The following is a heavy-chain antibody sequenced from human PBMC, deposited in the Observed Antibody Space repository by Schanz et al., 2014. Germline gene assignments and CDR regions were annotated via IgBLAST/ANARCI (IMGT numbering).Heavy chain of an antibody. D-gene: IGHD4-17*01. CDR2: INSVGSNT. CDR3: ASKMKLVLYGGKGHDSLDI. CDR1: GFTFSSHW. Sequence: EVQLVQSGGGLVQPGGSLRLSCAASGFTFSSHWMHWVRQDPGKGLVWVARINSVGSNTDYADSVTGRFTISRDNAKNTLYLQMNALRAEDTAVYYCASKMKLVLYGGKGHDSLDIWGQGTMVTVSS. J-gene: IGHJ3*02. V-gene: IGHV3-74*01.